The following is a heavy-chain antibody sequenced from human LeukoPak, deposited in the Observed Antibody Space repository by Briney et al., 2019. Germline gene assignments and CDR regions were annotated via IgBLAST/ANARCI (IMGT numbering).Heavy chain of an antibody. CDR2: IKSDGSST. CDR3: ARDGGEWELDY. CDR1: GFTFSNYW. V-gene: IGHV3-74*01. D-gene: IGHD1-26*01. J-gene: IGHJ4*02. Sequence: GSLRLSCAASGFTFSNYWMHWVRQAPGKGLVWVSRIKSDGSSTIYADSVKGRFTISRDNAKNSLYLQMNSLRAEDTAVYYCARDGGEWELDYWGQGTLVTVSS.